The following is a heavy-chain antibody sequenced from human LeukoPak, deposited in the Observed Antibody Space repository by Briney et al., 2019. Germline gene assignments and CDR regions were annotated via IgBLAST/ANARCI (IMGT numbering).Heavy chain of an antibody. V-gene: IGHV4-59*11. CDR1: GGSISSHY. J-gene: IGHJ5*02. CDR3: ARWFGESNWFDP. Sequence: SETLSLTCTVSGGSISSHYWSWIRQPPGKGLEWIGYIYYSGSTNYNPSLKSRVTISVDTSKNQFSLKLSSVTAADTAVYYCARWFGESNWFDPWGQGTLVTVSS. CDR2: IYYSGST. D-gene: IGHD3-10*01.